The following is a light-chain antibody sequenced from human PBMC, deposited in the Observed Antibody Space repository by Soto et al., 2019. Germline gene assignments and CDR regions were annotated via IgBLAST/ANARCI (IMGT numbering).Light chain of an antibody. CDR1: QSISTY. V-gene: IGKV1-39*01. CDR2: TTS. J-gene: IGKJ1*01. CDR3: QQSYSRPRT. Sequence: IKMTQSPSSLSASVGDRVTITCRSSQSISTYLNWYQQKPGKAPNLLIYTTSNLESGVPSRFSGSGSGTDFTLTINSLQPEDFATYFCQQSYSRPRTFGQGTKVEVK.